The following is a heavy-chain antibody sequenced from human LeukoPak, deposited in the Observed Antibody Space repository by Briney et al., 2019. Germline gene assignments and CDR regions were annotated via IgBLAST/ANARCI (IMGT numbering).Heavy chain of an antibody. Sequence: SETLSLTCTVSGGSISTSSYFWGWIRQPPGKGLEWIGSIYYSGSTYYNPSLKSRVTISVDTSKNQFSLKLSSVIDADTAVYFCVREGEWALPFDYWGQGTLVTVSS. V-gene: IGHV4-39*01. CDR3: VREGEWALPFDY. CDR1: GGSISTSSYF. D-gene: IGHD3-16*01. CDR2: IYYSGST. J-gene: IGHJ4*02.